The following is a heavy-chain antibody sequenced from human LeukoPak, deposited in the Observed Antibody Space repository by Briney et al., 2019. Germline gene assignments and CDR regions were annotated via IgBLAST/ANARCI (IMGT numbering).Heavy chain of an antibody. V-gene: IGHV3-30*18. D-gene: IGHD6-13*01. J-gene: IGHJ6*03. Sequence: GGSLRLSCAASGFTFSSYGMHWVRQAPGKGLEWVAVISYDGSNKYYADSVKGRFTISRDNSKNTLYLQMNSLRAEDTAVYYCAKEAAGLYYYMDVWGKGTTVTVS. CDR1: GFTFSSYG. CDR2: ISYDGSNK. CDR3: AKEAAGLYYYMDV.